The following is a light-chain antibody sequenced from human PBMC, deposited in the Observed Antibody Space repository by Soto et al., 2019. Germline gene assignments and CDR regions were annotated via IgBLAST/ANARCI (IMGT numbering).Light chain of an antibody. CDR2: AAS. V-gene: IGKV1-39*01. CDR1: QTISSY. Sequence: DIQVTQSPSSLSASVGDIVTITCRASQTISSYLNWYQQIPGKAPKLLIYAASSLLSGVPSRFSGSGSGTEFTLTISGLQPDDFATYYCQKYNSYSWKFGQGTKVDIK. CDR3: QKYNSYSWK. J-gene: IGKJ1*01.